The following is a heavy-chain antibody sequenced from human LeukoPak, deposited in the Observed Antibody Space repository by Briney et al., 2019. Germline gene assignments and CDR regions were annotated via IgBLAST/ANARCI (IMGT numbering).Heavy chain of an antibody. CDR1: GFTFSDYY. V-gene: IGHV3-11*01. CDR3: ARDLSSTSSWATVPDY. CDR2: ISSSGSTI. Sequence: PGGSLRLSCAASGFTFSDYYMSWIRQAPGKGLEWVSYISSSGSTIYYADSVKGRFTISRDNAKNSLYLQMNSLRAEDTAVYYCARDLSSTSSWATVPDYWGQGTLVTVSS. D-gene: IGHD2-2*01. J-gene: IGHJ4*02.